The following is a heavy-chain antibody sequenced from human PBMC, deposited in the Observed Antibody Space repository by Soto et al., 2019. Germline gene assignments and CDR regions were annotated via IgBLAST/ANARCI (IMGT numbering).Heavy chain of an antibody. D-gene: IGHD5-12*01. J-gene: IGHJ4*02. CDR2: ISSSSSYI. CDR1: GFTFSDYT. Sequence: EVQVVESGGGLVKPGGSLRLSCAASGFTFSDYTMNWVRQAPGKGLEWVSSISSSSSYIYYADSVKGRFTISRDNAKNSLYLQMNSLRAEDMAVYYCASDRGYSGRGGFDYWGQGTLVSVSS. V-gene: IGHV3-21*01. CDR3: ASDRGYSGRGGFDY.